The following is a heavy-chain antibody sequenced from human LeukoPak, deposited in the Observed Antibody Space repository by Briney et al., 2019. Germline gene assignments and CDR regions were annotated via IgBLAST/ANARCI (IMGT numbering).Heavy chain of an antibody. V-gene: IGHV4-34*01. J-gene: IGHJ4*02. Sequence: SETPALHCAVYGGVFSGYYWSWIRPPPGKGLEVIGGINHSGSTNYNPSLKSRVTILVDTSKNQFSLKLSSVTAADTALYYCARDVVGVRGIVALDYWGQGTLVTVSS. CDR1: GGVFSGYY. CDR2: INHSGST. CDR3: ARDVVGVRGIVALDY. D-gene: IGHD3-10*01.